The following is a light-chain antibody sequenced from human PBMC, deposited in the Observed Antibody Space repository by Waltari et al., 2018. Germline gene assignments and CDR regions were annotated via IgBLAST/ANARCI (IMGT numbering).Light chain of an antibody. CDR3: QQYYNSPLT. Sequence: DIVMTQSPDSLAVSLGERATINCKSSQSVLYSSNNKNYLAWYQQKPGQPPKLIIYWASARESGLPDRFSGSESGTDFTLTISSLQAEDVAVYYCQQYYNSPLTFGGGTKVEIK. V-gene: IGKV4-1*01. CDR1: QSVLYSSNNKNY. J-gene: IGKJ4*01. CDR2: WAS.